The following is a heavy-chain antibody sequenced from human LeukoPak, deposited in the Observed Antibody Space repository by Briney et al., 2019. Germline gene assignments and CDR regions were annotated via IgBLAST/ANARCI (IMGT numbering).Heavy chain of an antibody. CDR3: ANPPTLGYCSSTSCYTEGDAFDI. CDR1: GFTFSSYA. Sequence: GGSLRLSCAASGFTFSSYAMSWVRQAPGKGLEWVSAISCSGGSTYYAGSVKGRFTISRDNSKNTLYLQMNSLRAEDTAVYYCANPPTLGYCSSTSCYTEGDAFDIWGQGTMVTVSS. J-gene: IGHJ3*02. D-gene: IGHD2-2*02. V-gene: IGHV3-23*01. CDR2: ISCSGGST.